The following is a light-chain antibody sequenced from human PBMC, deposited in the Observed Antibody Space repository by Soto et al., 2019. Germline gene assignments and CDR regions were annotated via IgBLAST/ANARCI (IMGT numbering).Light chain of an antibody. CDR3: QQTYSAPFT. CDR1: QRLFSF. J-gene: IGKJ3*01. CDR2: TAY. Sequence: DIQMTQSPSSLSASVGDSVTLTCRASQRLFSFLNWYQQAPGRAPKLLISTAYKLQSGVPSRFSGCESGTEFTLTISSIQPEDFAIYFCQQTYSAPFTFGPGTKVDVK. V-gene: IGKV1-39*01.